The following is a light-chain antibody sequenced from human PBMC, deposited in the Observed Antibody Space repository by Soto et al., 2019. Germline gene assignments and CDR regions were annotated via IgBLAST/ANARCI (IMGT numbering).Light chain of an antibody. Sequence: DIQMTQSPSSLSASVGDRVTIPCRASQTISRNLNWYQQKPGKAPKLLIYDASSLERGVPSRFSGSGSGTEFTLTISSLQPDDFATYYCQQYKIYSRTFGHGTKVDI. J-gene: IGKJ1*01. V-gene: IGKV1-5*01. CDR2: DAS. CDR3: QQYKIYSRT. CDR1: QTISRN.